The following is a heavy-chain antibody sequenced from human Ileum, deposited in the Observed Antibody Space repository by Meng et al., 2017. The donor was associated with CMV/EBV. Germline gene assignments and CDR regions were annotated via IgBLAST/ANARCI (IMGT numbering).Heavy chain of an antibody. Sequence: TVSGGSISNYYWSWIRQPPGKGLECLGYIYYSGSTSYNPSLKSRVTISVDTSKNQFSLKLSSVTAADTAVYYCARGGGSNYKIYHFDYWGQGTLVTVSS. D-gene: IGHD1-26*01. V-gene: IGHV4-59*01. CDR2: IYYSGST. CDR3: ARGGGSNYKIYHFDY. CDR1: GGSISNYY. J-gene: IGHJ4*02.